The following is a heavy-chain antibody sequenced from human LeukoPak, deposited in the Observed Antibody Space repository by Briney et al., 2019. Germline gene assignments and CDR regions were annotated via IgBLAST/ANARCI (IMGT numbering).Heavy chain of an antibody. CDR3: ANEGDTAMDY. J-gene: IGHJ4*02. V-gene: IGHV4-39*01. Sequence: SGTLSLTCTVSGGSISSSSYYWGWIRQPPGKGLEWIGSIYYSGSTYYNPSLKSRVTISVDTSKNQFSLKLSSVTAADTAVYYCANEGDTAMDYWGQGTLVTVSS. D-gene: IGHD5-18*01. CDR2: IYYSGST. CDR1: GGSISSSSYY.